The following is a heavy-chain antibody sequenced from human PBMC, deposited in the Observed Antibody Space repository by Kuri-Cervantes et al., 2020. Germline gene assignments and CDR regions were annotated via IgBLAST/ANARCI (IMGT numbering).Heavy chain of an antibody. J-gene: IGHJ4*02. Sequence: ASVKVSCKVSGYTLTELSMHWVRQAPGQGLEWMGWINTNTGNPTYAQGFTGRFVFSLDTSVSTAYLQISSLKAEDTAVYYCARDSGSYYYGYWGQGTLVTVSS. CDR2: INTNTGNP. D-gene: IGHD1-26*01. V-gene: IGHV7-4-1*02. CDR1: GYTLTELS. CDR3: ARDSGSYYYGY.